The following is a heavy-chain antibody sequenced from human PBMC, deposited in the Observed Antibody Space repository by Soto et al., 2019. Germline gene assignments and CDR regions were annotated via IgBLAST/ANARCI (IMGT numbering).Heavy chain of an antibody. D-gene: IGHD6-13*01. Sequence: QVQLVESGGGVVQPGRSLRLSCAASGFTFSSYGMHWVRQAPGKGLEWVAVIWYDGSNKYYADSVKGRFTISRDNSKNTLYLQMNSLRAEDTAVYYCARDSSWYEISGSWFDPWGQGTLVTVSS. J-gene: IGHJ5*02. CDR1: GFTFSSYG. CDR3: ARDSSWYEISGSWFDP. CDR2: IWYDGSNK. V-gene: IGHV3-33*01.